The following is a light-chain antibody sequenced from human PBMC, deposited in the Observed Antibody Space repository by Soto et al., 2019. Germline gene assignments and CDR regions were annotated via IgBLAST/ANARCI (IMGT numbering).Light chain of an antibody. CDR2: AAS. V-gene: IGKV1-8*01. J-gene: IGKJ1*01. Sequence: AIRMTQSPSSLSASTGDRVTITCRASQGISCYLAWYQQKPGKAPKLLIYAASTLQSGVPSRFSGGGSGTDFTLTISCLQSEDFATYYCQQYYSYPQTFGQGTKVEIK. CDR1: QGISCY. CDR3: QQYYSYPQT.